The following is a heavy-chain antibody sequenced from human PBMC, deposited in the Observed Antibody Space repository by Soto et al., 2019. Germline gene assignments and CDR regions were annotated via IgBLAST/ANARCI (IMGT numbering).Heavy chain of an antibody. CDR3: ARAQSRVDYYYYGMDV. J-gene: IGHJ6*02. CDR2: INPNSGGT. V-gene: IGHV1-2*02. CDR1: GYTFTGYY. Sequence: ASVKVSCKASGYTFTGYYIHWVRQAPGQGLEWLGWINPNSGGTNYAQKFQGRVTMTRDTSISTAYMELSRLRSDDTAVYYCARAQSRVDYYYYGMDVWGQGTTVTVSS.